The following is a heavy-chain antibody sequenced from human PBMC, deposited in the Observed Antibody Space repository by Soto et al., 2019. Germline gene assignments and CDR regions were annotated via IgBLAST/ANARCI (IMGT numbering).Heavy chain of an antibody. D-gene: IGHD1-26*01. CDR3: ARDGGRHSGGIDY. CDR1: GGTFSSYS. Sequence: QVQLVQSGAEVKKPGSSVKVSCKASGGTFSSYSINWVRQAPGQGLEWMGEINHIFGTANYAQKFQGRVTITADASTSTAYMELSSLRSEDAAVYYCARDGGRHSGGIDYWGQGTLVTVSS. V-gene: IGHV1-69*01. J-gene: IGHJ4*02. CDR2: INHIFGTA.